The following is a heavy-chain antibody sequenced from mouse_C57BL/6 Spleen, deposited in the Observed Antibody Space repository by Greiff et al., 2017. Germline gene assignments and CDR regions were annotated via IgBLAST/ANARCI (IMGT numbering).Heavy chain of an antibody. V-gene: IGHV5-17*01. CDR3: ASKGFAY. CDR2: ISSGSSTI. J-gene: IGHJ3*01. CDR1: GFTFSDYG. Sequence: EVKLVESGGGLVKPGGSLKLSCAASGFTFSDYGMHWVRQAPEKGLEWVAYISSGSSTIYYADTVKGRFTISRDNAKNTLFLQMTSLGSEDTAMYYCASKGFAYWGQGTLVTVSA.